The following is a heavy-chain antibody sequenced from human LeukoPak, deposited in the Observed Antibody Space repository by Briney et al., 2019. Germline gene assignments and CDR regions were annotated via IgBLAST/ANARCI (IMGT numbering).Heavy chain of an antibody. CDR1: DYTFTNYG. CDR2: ISSYNGNT. Sequence: ASVKVSCKASDYTFTNYGISWVRQAPGQGLEWMGWISSYNGNTYYTQKLQGRVTLTTDTSTSTAYMELRSLRSDDTAVYYCATSQNWTHASAYWGQGTLATVSA. J-gene: IGHJ4*02. D-gene: IGHD1-1*01. V-gene: IGHV1-18*01. CDR3: ATSQNWTHASAY.